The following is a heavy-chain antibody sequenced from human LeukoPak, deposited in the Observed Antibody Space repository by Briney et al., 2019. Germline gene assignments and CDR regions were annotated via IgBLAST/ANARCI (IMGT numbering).Heavy chain of an antibody. CDR1: GGSISSGSYY. CDR3: ARDDAKWELLDY. J-gene: IGHJ4*02. Sequence: SETLSLTCTVSGGSISSGSYYWSWIRQPAGKGLEWIGRIYTSGSTNYNPPLKSRVTISVDTSKNQFSLKLSSVTAADTAVYYCARDDAKWELLDYWGQGTLVTVSS. V-gene: IGHV4-61*02. D-gene: IGHD1-26*01. CDR2: IYTSGST.